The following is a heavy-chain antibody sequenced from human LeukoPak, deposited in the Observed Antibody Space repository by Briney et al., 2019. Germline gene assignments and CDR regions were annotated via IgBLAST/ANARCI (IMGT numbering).Heavy chain of an antibody. CDR3: TRDEDFDSSSSDY. V-gene: IGHV3-23*01. CDR1: GFTFSSYA. J-gene: IGHJ4*02. D-gene: IGHD6-6*01. CDR2: ISGSGGST. Sequence: PGGSLRLSCAASGFTFSSYAMSWVRQAPGKGLEWVSAISGSGGSTYYADSVKGRFTISRDNSKNTLYLQMNSLRAEDTAVYYCTRDEDFDSSSSDYWGQGTLVTVSS.